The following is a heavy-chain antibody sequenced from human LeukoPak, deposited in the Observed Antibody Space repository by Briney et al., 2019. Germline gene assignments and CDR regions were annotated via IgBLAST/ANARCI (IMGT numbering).Heavy chain of an antibody. CDR1: GFTFSSYA. D-gene: IGHD2-2*01. CDR3: ARAPFILVVPAAISPPFDY. Sequence: GGSLRLSCAASGFTFSSYAMHWVRQAPGKGLEWVAVISYDGSNKYYADSVKGRFTISRDNSKNTLYLQMNSLRAEDTAVYYCARAPFILVVPAAISPPFDYWGQGTLVTVSS. J-gene: IGHJ4*02. V-gene: IGHV3-30-3*01. CDR2: ISYDGSNK.